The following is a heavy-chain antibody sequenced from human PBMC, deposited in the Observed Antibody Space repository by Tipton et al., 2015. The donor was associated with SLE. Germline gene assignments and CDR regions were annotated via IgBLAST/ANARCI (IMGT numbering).Heavy chain of an antibody. CDR2: IYYSGST. Sequence: GLVKPSETLSLTCTVSGGSISSSSYYWGWIRQPPGKGLEWIGSIYYSGSTYYNPSLKSRVTISVDTPKNQFSLKLSSVTAADTAVYYCAREARPYYYYYYMDVWGKGTTVTVSS. CDR1: GGSISSSSYY. V-gene: IGHV4-39*07. J-gene: IGHJ6*03. CDR3: AREARPYYYYYYMDV.